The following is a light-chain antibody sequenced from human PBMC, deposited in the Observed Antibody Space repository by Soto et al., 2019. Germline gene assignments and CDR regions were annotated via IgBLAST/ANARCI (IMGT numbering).Light chain of an antibody. V-gene: IGKV3-20*01. J-gene: IGKJ3*01. CDR2: GTS. CDR1: QSVISSY. Sequence: EIVLTQSPGTLSLSPGERATLYCRSSQSVISSYLGWYQQKPGQAPRLLIYGTSTRASGIADRFSGSGSGTDLTLTISRVEPEDFAVYYCQYYGDSPPVTFGPGTKVDFK. CDR3: QYYGDSPPVT.